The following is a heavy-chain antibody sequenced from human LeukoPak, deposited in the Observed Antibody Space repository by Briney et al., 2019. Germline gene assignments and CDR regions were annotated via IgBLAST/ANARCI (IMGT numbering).Heavy chain of an antibody. CDR1: GGSISNTGYY. CDR3: ARDLGGYCRSANYYGYYLDY. J-gene: IGHJ4*02. D-gene: IGHD2-2*01. CDR2: IYYRGST. V-gene: IGHV4-39*07. Sequence: SETLSLTCTVSGGSISNTGYYWGWIRQPPGKGLEWIGSIYYRGSTYYNPSLKSRVTISEDTPKNQFSLRLTSVTAADTAVYYCARDLGGYCRSANYYGYYLDYWGQGTLVTVSS.